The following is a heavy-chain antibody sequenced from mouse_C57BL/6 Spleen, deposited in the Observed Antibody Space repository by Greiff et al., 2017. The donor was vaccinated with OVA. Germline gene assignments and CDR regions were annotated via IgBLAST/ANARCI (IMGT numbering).Heavy chain of an antibody. V-gene: IGHV1-18*01. J-gene: IGHJ3*01. CDR2: INPDNGGT. CDR1: GYTFTDYN. Sequence: EVHLVESGPELVKPGASVKIPCKASGYTFTDYNMDWVKQSHGKSLEWIGDINPDNGGTSYNQKFKGKATLTADKSSSTAYMELRSLTTEDTAVYYCATCDCFAYWGQGTLVTVSA. CDR3: ATCDCFAY.